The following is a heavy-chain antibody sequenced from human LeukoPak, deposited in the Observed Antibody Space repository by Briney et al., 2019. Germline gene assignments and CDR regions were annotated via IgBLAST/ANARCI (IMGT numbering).Heavy chain of an antibody. CDR2: ISYDGSNK. Sequence: QPGGSLRLSCAASGFTFSSYAMHWVRQAPGKGLEWVAVISYDGSNKYYADSVKGRFTISRDNSKNTLYLQMNSLRAEDTAVYYCARDLHEFWYYYDSSGYTLDYWGQGTLVTVSS. CDR3: ARDLHEFWYYYDSSGYTLDY. V-gene: IGHV3-30*01. J-gene: IGHJ4*02. D-gene: IGHD3-22*01. CDR1: GFTFSSYA.